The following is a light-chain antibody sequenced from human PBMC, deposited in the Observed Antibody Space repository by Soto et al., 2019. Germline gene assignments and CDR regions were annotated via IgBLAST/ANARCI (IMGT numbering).Light chain of an antibody. CDR2: DAS. J-gene: IGKJ1*01. Sequence: QMKQSPSALSAKVGDRVTITCRASQSISSWLAWYQQKPGKAPKLLIYDASSLESGVPSRFSGSGSGTEFTLTISSLQPDDFATYYCQQYNSYWTFGQGPKV. V-gene: IGKV1-5*01. CDR1: QSISSW. CDR3: QQYNSYWT.